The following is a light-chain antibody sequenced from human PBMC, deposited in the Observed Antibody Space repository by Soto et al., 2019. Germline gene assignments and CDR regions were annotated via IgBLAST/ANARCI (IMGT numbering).Light chain of an antibody. CDR1: HSVSTH. CDR2: GAY. CDR3: QEYNNWRPMND. V-gene: IGKV3-15*01. Sequence: ERVMPQSPATLPASQGERATRSCPSSHSVSTHLAWYQQTPGQAPRLLIYGAYTRATGIPARLSGSGSGTAVTITISSLESADCAVYSCQEYNNWRPMNDFGQGAKLESK. J-gene: IGKJ2*01.